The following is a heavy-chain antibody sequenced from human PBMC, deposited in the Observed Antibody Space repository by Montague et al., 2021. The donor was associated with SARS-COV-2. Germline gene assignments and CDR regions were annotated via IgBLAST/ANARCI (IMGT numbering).Heavy chain of an antibody. CDR3: ARESGYSSGWRYYYGMDV. V-gene: IGHV4-4*07. Sequence: SETLSLTCTVSGGSISNYYWTWIRQPAGKGLEWIGRLYTSGSTTYNPSLKSRVTMSVDTSKNQFSLNVKSVTAADTAIYYCARESGYSSGWRYYYGMDVWGQGTTVTVS. CDR2: LYTSGST. J-gene: IGHJ6*02. CDR1: GGSISNYY. D-gene: IGHD6-19*01.